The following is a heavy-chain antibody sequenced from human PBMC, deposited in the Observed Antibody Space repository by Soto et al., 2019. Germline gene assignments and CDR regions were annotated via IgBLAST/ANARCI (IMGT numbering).Heavy chain of an antibody. V-gene: IGHV1-69*06. CDR1: GGTFSSYA. D-gene: IGHD6-13*01. CDR2: IIPIFGKT. CDR3: ATSKIAAAYTQYYYMDV. Sequence: SVKVSCKASGGTFSSYAISWVRQAPGQGLEWMGGIIPIFGKTIYAQKFQGRVTITEDKSTNTAYMELSSLRSEDTAVYYCATSKIAAAYTQYYYMDVWGKGTTVTVSS. J-gene: IGHJ6*03.